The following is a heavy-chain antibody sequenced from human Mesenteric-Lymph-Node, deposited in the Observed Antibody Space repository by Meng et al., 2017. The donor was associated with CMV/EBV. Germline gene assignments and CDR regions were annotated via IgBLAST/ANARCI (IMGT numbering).Heavy chain of an antibody. CDR2: INHSGST. J-gene: IGHJ4*02. Sequence: SETLSLTCAVYGGSFSGYYWSWIRQPPGKGLEWIGEINHSGSTNYNPSLKSRVTISVDTSKNQFSLKLSSVTAADTAVYYCARGRSVVVVAAYRGGDYWGQGTLVTVSS. V-gene: IGHV4-34*01. D-gene: IGHD2-15*01. CDR1: GGSFSGYY. CDR3: ARGRSVVVVAAYRGGDY.